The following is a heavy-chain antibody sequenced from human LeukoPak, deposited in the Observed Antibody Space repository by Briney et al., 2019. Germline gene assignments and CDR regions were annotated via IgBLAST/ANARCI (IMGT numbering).Heavy chain of an antibody. CDR3: ARAGAAAALGRFDY. CDR2: INPNSGGT. CDR1: GYTFTSYD. D-gene: IGHD6-13*01. J-gene: IGHJ4*02. Sequence: ASVKVSCKASGYTFTSYDINWVRQATGQGLEWMGWINPNSGGTNYAQKFQGRVTMTRDTSKNQFSLKLSSVTAADTAVYYCARAGAAAALGRFDYWGRGTLVTVSS. V-gene: IGHV1-2*02.